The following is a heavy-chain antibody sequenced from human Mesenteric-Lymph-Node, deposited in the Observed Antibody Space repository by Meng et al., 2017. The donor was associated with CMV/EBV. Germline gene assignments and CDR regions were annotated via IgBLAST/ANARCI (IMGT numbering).Heavy chain of an antibody. V-gene: IGHV3-21*01. D-gene: IGHD2-2*01. Sequence: GGSLRLSCAASGFTSSTYSMNWVRQAPGKGLEWVSSISSSSTYMYYADSVKGRFTISRDNAENSLYLQMNSLRAEDTAVYYCARGGYCSSTSCYQGDPRYYYGMDVWGQGTTVTVSS. CDR1: GFTSSTYS. CDR2: ISSSSTYM. J-gene: IGHJ6*02. CDR3: ARGGYCSSTSCYQGDPRYYYGMDV.